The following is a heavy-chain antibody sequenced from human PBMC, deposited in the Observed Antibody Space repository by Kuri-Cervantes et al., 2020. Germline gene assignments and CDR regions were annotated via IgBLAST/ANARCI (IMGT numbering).Heavy chain of an antibody. J-gene: IGHJ4*02. Sequence: SEXXSXXXXXSGGSVSSGSYYWSWLRQPPGKGLGWNLYIYYSGSTNYNPSPKSRVTISVDTSKNQFSLKLSSVTAADTAVYYCARGYYDSSGYTFDYWGQGTLVTVSS. CDR1: GGSVSSGSYY. CDR2: IYYSGST. V-gene: IGHV4-61*01. D-gene: IGHD3-22*01. CDR3: ARGYYDSSGYTFDY.